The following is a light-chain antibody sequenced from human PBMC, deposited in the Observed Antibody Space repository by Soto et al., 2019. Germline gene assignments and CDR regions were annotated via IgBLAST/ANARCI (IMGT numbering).Light chain of an antibody. V-gene: IGKV1-39*01. J-gene: IGKJ1*01. CDR3: QQSYSTLSWT. CDR1: QSISSY. Sequence: DLQMTQSPSSLSASVGDRVTITCRASQSISSYLNWYQQKPGKAPKLLIYAASSLQSGVPSRFSGSGSGTDLTLTISSLQPEEFATYYCQQSYSTLSWTFGQGTKVEIK. CDR2: AAS.